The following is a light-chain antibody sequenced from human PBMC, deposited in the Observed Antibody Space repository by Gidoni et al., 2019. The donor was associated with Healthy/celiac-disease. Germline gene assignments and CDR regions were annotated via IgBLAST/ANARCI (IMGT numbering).Light chain of an antibody. CDR2: AAS. J-gene: IGKJ1*01. Sequence: DIQLTQSPSFLSASVGDRVTITCRASQGISSYLAWYQQKPGKAPKLLIYAASTLQSGVPSRFSGSGSGTEFTLTSSSLQPEDFATYYCQQINSYPQTFGQGTKVEIK. V-gene: IGKV1-9*01. CDR3: QQINSYPQT. CDR1: QGISSY.